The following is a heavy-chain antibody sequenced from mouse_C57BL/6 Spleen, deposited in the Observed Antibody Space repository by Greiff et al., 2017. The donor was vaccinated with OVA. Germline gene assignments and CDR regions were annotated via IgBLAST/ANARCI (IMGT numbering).Heavy chain of an antibody. CDR3: ATPVVATANFDV. D-gene: IGHD1-1*01. V-gene: IGHV14-2*01. CDR2: IDPEDGET. CDR1: GFNIKDYY. Sequence: EVQLQQSGAELVKPGASVKLSCSASGFNIKDYYMHWVKQRTEQGLEWIGRIDPEDGETKYTPKFQGKATITADTSSNTAYLQLSSLTSEDTAVYYCATPVVATANFDVWGTGTTVTVSS. J-gene: IGHJ1*03.